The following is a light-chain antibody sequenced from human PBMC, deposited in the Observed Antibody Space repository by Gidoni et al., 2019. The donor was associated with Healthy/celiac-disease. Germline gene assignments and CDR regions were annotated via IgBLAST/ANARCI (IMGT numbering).Light chain of an antibody. CDR3: QQRSNWPTYT. CDR1: KSVSSY. CDR2: DAS. V-gene: IGKV3-11*01. J-gene: IGKJ2*01. Sequence: ELVLTQSPATLSLSPGERATLSCRASKSVSSYLAWYQQKPGQAPRLLIYDASNRATGIPARFSGSGSGTDVTLTISSLEPEDFAVYYCQQRSNWPTYTFGQGTKLEIK.